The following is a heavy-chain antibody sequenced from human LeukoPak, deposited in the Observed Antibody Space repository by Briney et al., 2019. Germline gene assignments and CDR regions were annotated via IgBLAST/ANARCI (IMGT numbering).Heavy chain of an antibody. D-gene: IGHD3-16*01. J-gene: IGHJ6*02. CDR2: IKQDGSEK. CDR3: ARDYAFSYYYYGMDV. Sequence: GGSLRLSCAASGFTFSSYAMSWVRQAPGKGLEWVANIKQDGSEKYYVDSVKGRFTISRDNAKNSLYLQMNSLRAEDTAVYYCARDYAFSYYYYGMDVWGQGTTVTVSS. CDR1: GFTFSSYA. V-gene: IGHV3-7*03.